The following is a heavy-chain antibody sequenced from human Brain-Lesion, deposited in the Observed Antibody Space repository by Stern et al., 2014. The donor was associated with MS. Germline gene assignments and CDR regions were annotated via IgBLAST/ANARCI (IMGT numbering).Heavy chain of an antibody. CDR2: IYYSGKT. J-gene: IGHJ5*02. Sequence: VQLVESGPGLVKPSENLSLTCTVAGGSVSSTSYAWAWIRQPPGKGLEWIGNIYYSGKTYSCPSRKCTLPISLDTSNNQFSRQLRSGTAADTAVYYCAGEEDIRYCSGGSCTGNWFDPWGQGTLVTVSS. D-gene: IGHD2-15*01. V-gene: IGHV4-39*01. CDR3: AGEEDIRYCSGGSCTGNWFDP. CDR1: GGSVSSTSYA.